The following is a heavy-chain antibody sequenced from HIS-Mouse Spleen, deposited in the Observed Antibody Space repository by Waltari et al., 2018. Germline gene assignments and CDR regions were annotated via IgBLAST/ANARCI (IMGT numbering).Heavy chain of an antibody. CDR2: IKQHGSEK. CDR3: ARVGGQQLITDAFDI. D-gene: IGHD6-13*01. V-gene: IGHV3-7*01. Sequence: EVQLVESGGGLVQPGGSLRLSCAASGFTFRSYWMRWVRTAPGKGLEWVANIKQHGSEKHYVDSVKGRFTISRDNAKNSLYLQMNSLRAEDTAVYYCARVGGQQLITDAFDIWGQGTMVTVSS. J-gene: IGHJ3*02. CDR1: GFTFRSYW.